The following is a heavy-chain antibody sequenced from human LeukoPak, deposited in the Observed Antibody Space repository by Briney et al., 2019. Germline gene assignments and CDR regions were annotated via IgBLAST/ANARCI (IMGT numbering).Heavy chain of an antibody. V-gene: IGHV3-43*01. Sequence: GRCLRLSCASSGFNLPDCSIHWVSHRPGKGLEWVSVVTWHVTSTYEADSVNGRFTVSTDNSKSTLYLQMDSLRTEATAFYYCAKVRYAASGYFVEGFDYWGRGTLVTVSS. CDR2: VTWHVTST. CDR3: AKVRYAASGYFVEGFDY. CDR1: GFNLPDCS. D-gene: IGHD3-22*01. J-gene: IGHJ4*02.